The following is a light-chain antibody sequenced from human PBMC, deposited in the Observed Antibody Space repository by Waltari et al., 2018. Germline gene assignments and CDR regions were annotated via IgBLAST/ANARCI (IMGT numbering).Light chain of an antibody. CDR1: RSISSY. CDR3: QHSYSTPWT. CDR2: AAS. V-gene: IGKV1-39*01. Sequence: DIQMTQSPPSLSASVGDRVTITCRASRSISSYLNWYQQKPGKAPKLLIYAASSLQSGVPSRFSGSGSGTDFTLTISSLQPEDFATYYCQHSYSTPWTFGQGTKVEIK. J-gene: IGKJ1*01.